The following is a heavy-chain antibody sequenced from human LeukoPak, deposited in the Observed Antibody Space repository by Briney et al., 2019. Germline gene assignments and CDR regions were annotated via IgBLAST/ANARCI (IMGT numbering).Heavy chain of an antibody. J-gene: IGHJ6*03. V-gene: IGHV1-2*02. CDR2: INPNSGVT. CDR1: GYTFTDYY. D-gene: IGHD3-3*01. CDR3: ARDTARITIFGVAKYMDV. Sequence: ASVKVSCKASGYTFTDYYIHWVRQAPGQGPEWMGCINPNSGVTNYAQTFQGRVTVTRDTSISTAYMELSRLRSDDTAMYYCARDTARITIFGVAKYMDVWGEGTTVTVSS.